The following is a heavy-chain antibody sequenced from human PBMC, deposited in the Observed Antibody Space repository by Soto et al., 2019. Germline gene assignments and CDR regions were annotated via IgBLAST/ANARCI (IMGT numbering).Heavy chain of an antibody. V-gene: IGHV1-46*01. CDR1: GYTFTSYY. CDR2: INPSGGST. J-gene: IGHJ3*02. Sequence: ASVKVSCKASGYTFTSYYMHWVRQAPGQGLEWMGIINPSGGSTSYAQKFQGRVTMTRDTSMSTVYMELSSLRSEDTAVYFCARASGVCSGGSCYRGDAFDIWGQGTMVT. CDR3: ARASGVCSGGSCYRGDAFDI. D-gene: IGHD2-15*01.